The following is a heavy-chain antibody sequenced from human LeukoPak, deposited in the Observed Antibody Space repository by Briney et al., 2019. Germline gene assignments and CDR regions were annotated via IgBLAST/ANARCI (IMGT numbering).Heavy chain of an antibody. Sequence: GGSLRLSCAASGFTVSNNYMNWVRQAPGKGLEWVSVIYSGGSTSYADSVKGRFTISRDNSKSTLSLQMNSLRAEDTAIYYCATYRQVLLPFESWGQGTLVTVSS. J-gene: IGHJ4*02. CDR3: ATYRQVLLPFES. D-gene: IGHD2-8*02. V-gene: IGHV3-66*01. CDR1: GFTVSNNY. CDR2: IYSGGST.